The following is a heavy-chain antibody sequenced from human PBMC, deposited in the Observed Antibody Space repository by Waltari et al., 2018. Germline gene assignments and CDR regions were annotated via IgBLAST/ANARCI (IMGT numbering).Heavy chain of an antibody. J-gene: IGHJ4*02. Sequence: QVQLQQWGAGLLKPSETLSLTCGVSGGSFSGYYWGWIRQPPGKGLEWIGEDDHGGSATYHPSLKSRVTMSVDTSSNQFSLKMISVTAADTAVYYCARGNGGYSDWGPGALVAVSS. V-gene: IGHV4-34*02. D-gene: IGHD1-26*01. CDR3: ARGNGGYSD. CDR1: GGSFSGYY. CDR2: DDHGGSA.